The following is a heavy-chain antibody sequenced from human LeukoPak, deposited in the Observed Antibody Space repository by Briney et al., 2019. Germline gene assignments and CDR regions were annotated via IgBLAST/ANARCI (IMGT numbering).Heavy chain of an antibody. CDR3: ARGLGIAVAGTRAFDY. V-gene: IGHV4-34*01. D-gene: IGHD6-19*01. CDR1: GGSFSGYY. Sequence: PSDTLSLTCAVYGGSFSGYYWSWIPQPPGKGLEWIGEINHSGSTDYNPSLKSRVTISVDTSKNQFSLKLSSVTAADTAVYYCARGLGIAVAGTRAFDYWGQGTLVTVSS. J-gene: IGHJ4*02. CDR2: INHSGST.